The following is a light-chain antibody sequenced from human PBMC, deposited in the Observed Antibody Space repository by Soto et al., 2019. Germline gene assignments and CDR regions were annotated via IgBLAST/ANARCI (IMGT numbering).Light chain of an antibody. CDR2: EGS. Sequence: QSALTQPASVSGSPGQSITISCTGTSSDVGSYNLVSWYQQHPGKAPKLMIYEGSKRPSGVSNRFSGSKSGNTAYLTISGLQAEDEADYYCCSYVGSSTFVFGTGTKLTVL. CDR3: CSYVGSSTFV. J-gene: IGLJ1*01. CDR1: SSDVGSYNL. V-gene: IGLV2-23*01.